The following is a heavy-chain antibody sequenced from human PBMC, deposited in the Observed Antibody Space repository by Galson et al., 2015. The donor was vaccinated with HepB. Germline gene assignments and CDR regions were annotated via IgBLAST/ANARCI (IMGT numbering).Heavy chain of an antibody. CDR2: ISDDGSNK. CDR1: GFTFSRYR. CDR3: AKADYSGSWTLDY. J-gene: IGHJ4*02. D-gene: IGHD3-10*01. Sequence: SLSLCCAASGFTFSRYRMHWVRQAPGKGLEWVVLISDDGSNKFCTNSVKGRFTISRDNFKNILYLQMNRLRLEDTAVYFCAKADYSGSWTLDYWGQGTLVTVSS. V-gene: IGHV3-30*18.